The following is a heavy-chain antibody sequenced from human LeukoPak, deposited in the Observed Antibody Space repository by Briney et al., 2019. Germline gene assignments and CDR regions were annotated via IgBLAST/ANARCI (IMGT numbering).Heavy chain of an antibody. V-gene: IGHV4-34*01. D-gene: IGHD3-16*01. CDR1: GGSFSGYY. J-gene: IGHJ3*02. Sequence: SETLSLTCAVYGGSFSGYYWSWIRQPPGKGLEWIGEINHSGSTNYNPSLKSRVTISVDTSKNQFSLKLSSVTAADTAVYYCARRPLGHAFDIWGQGTMVTVSS. CDR2: INHSGST. CDR3: ARRPLGHAFDI.